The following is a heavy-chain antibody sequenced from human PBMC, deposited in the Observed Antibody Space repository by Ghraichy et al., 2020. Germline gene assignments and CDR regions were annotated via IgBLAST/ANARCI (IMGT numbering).Heavy chain of an antibody. CDR2: ISYDGSYK. J-gene: IGHJ4*02. Sequence: GGSLRLSCAASGFTFSSYAMHWVRQAPGKGLEWVAVISYDGSYKYYADSVKGRFTISRDNSKNTLYLQMNSLRAEDTAVYYCAKDPFLGDLLSAYYKSRWGAVVDYCGQVTLVTVSS. D-gene: IGHD3-9*01. V-gene: IGHV3-30*18. CDR1: GFTFSSYA. CDR3: AKDPFLGDLLSAYYKSRWGAVVDY.